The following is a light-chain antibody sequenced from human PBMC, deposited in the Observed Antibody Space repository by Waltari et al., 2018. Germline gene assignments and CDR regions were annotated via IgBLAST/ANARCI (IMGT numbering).Light chain of an antibody. V-gene: IGKV4-1*01. J-gene: IGKJ2*03. Sequence: EMTQSPDSLPVSLGERATINCESSQSVLYNFNNKNYLAWFQLKPGQPPKLLIRWASTREPGVPDRFSGSGSGTDFTLTISSLQTEDVAVYYCQQYLTLPYSFGQGTKQEIK. CDR1: QSVLYNFNNKNY. CDR2: WAS. CDR3: QQYLTLPYS.